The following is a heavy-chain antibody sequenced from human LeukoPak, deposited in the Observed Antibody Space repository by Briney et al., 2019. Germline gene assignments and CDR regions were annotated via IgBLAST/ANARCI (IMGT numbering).Heavy chain of an antibody. CDR3: ATYGNYYDSSGSFDY. D-gene: IGHD3-22*01. CDR1: GYTLTELS. V-gene: IGHV1-24*01. CDR2: FDPEDGET. Sequence: ASVKVSCKVSGYTLTELSMHWVRQAPGKGLEWMGGFDPEDGETIYAQKFQGRVTMTEDTSTDTAYMELSSLRSEDTAVYYCATYGNYYDSSGSFDYWGQGTLVTVSS. J-gene: IGHJ4*02.